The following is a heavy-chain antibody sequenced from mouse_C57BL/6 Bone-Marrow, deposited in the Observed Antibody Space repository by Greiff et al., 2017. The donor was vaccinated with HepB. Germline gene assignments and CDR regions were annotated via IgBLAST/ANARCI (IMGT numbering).Heavy chain of an antibody. V-gene: IGHV1-64*01. CDR2: IHPNSGST. J-gene: IGHJ3*01. CDR1: GYTFTSYW. D-gene: IGHD1-1*01. Sequence: QVQLKESGAELVKPGASVKLSCKASGYTFTSYWMHWVKQRPGQGLEWIGMIHPNSGSTNYNEKFKSKATLTVDKSSSTAYMQLSSLTSEDSAVDYCARDSSSYVGFAYWGQGTLVTVSA. CDR3: ARDSSSYVGFAY.